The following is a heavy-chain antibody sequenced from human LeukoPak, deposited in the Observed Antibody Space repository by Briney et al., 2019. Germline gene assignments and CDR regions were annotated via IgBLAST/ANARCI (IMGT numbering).Heavy chain of an antibody. V-gene: IGHV3-23*01. Sequence: PGGSLRLSCAASGFTFSSYTMSWVRQAPGKGLEWVSTITTSDGNTYCADSVKGRFTVSRDNSKNKLFLQMNSLRAEDTAVYYCAKDGGLWVSAHWGDSWGRGTLVTVSS. D-gene: IGHD7-27*01. CDR2: ITTSDGNT. CDR3: AKDGGLWVSAHWGDS. J-gene: IGHJ4*02. CDR1: GFTFSSYT.